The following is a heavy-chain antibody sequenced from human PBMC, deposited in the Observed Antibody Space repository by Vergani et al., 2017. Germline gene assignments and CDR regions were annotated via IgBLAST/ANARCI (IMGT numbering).Heavy chain of an antibody. V-gene: IGHV3-72*01. Sequence: EVQLVESGGGLVQPGGSLRLSCAASGFTFSDHYMDWVRQAPGKGLEWVGRTRNKANSYTTEYAASVKGRFTISRDDSKNSLYLQMNSLKTEDTAVYYCVVSSSTSWDNDYWGQGTLVTVSS. CDR3: VVSSSTSWDNDY. CDR1: GFTFSDHY. J-gene: IGHJ4*02. D-gene: IGHD2-2*01. CDR2: TRNKANSYTT.